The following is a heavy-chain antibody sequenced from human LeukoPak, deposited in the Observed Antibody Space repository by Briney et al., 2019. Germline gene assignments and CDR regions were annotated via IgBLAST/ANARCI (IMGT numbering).Heavy chain of an antibody. V-gene: IGHV3-30*18. Sequence: GGSLRLSCAASGFTFSSYSMNWVRQAPGKGLEWVAVISYDGSNKYYADSVKGRFTISRDNSKNTLYLQMNSLRAEDTAVYYCAKGPPVLLWFGESTFDYWGQGTLVTVSS. D-gene: IGHD3-10*01. CDR2: ISYDGSNK. CDR3: AKGPPVLLWFGESTFDY. CDR1: GFTFSSYS. J-gene: IGHJ4*02.